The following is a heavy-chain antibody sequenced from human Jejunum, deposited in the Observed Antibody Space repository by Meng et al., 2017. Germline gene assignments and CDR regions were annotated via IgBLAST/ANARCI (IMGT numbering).Heavy chain of an antibody. CDR2: ISAYNGNR. CDR3: AKLVPY. CDR1: GYTFSNYG. V-gene: IGHV1-18*01. J-gene: IGHJ4*02. Sequence: ASVKVSCKASGYTFSNYGVTWVRQAPGQGLEWMGWISAYNGNRNYAQKFQDRVTMTTDTSTSTAYMELRSLRSDDTAVYYCAKLVPYWGQGTLVTVSS. D-gene: IGHD2-21*01.